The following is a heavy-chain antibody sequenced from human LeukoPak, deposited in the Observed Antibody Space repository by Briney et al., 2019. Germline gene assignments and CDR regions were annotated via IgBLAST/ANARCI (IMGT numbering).Heavy chain of an antibody. CDR1: GGSISSSSYY. CDR3: ARDRERYYYDSSEGRYFDY. J-gene: IGHJ4*02. Sequence: SSETLSLTCTVSGGSISSSSYYWGWIHQPPGKGLEWIGSIYYSGSTYYNPSLKSRVTISVDTSKNQFSLKLSSVTAADTAVYYCARDRERYYYDSSEGRYFDYWGQGTLVTVSS. D-gene: IGHD3-22*01. CDR2: IYYSGST. V-gene: IGHV4-39*07.